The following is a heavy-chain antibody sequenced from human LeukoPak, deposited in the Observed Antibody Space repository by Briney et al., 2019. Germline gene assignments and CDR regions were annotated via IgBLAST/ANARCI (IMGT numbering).Heavy chain of an antibody. CDR1: GGSISSYY. CDR3: ARQRTGYSSGRNWLDP. D-gene: IGHD6-19*01. V-gene: IGHV4-59*08. Sequence: PSETLSLTCTVSGGSISSYYWSSIRQPPGKGLEWIGYIYYSGSTNYNPSLKSRVTISVDTSKNQFSLKLSSVTAADTAVYYCARQRTGYSSGRNWLDPWGQGTLVTVSS. J-gene: IGHJ5*02. CDR2: IYYSGST.